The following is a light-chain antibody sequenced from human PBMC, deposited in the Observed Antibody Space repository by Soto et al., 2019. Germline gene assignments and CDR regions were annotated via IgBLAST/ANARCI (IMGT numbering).Light chain of an antibody. CDR2: SAS. J-gene: IGKJ1*01. CDR1: QSVSSN. CDR3: QQYNNWPT. V-gene: IGKV3-15*01. Sequence: EIVLPQSPGTLSLSQGERATLSCRASQSVSSNLAWYQQKPGQAPRLLISSASTRATGIPARFSGSGSGTEFTLTISSLQSEDFAIYYCQQYNNWPTFGQGTNVDIK.